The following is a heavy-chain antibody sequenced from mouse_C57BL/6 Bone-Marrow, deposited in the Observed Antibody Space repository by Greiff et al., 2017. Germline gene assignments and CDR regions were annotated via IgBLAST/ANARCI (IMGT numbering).Heavy chain of an antibody. CDR1: GYTFTSYG. Sequence: QVQLQQPGAELVKPGASVKLSCKASGYTFTSYGISWVKQRTGQGLEWIGEIYPRSGNTYYNEKFKGKATLTADKSSSTAYMELRSLTSEDSAVYFCARFPYYYGSNYFDYWGQGTTLTVSS. J-gene: IGHJ2*01. CDR2: IYPRSGNT. D-gene: IGHD1-1*01. CDR3: ARFPYYYGSNYFDY. V-gene: IGHV1-81*01.